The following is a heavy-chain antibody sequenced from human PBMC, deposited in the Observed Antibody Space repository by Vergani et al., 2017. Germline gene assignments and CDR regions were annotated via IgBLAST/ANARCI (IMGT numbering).Heavy chain of an antibody. D-gene: IGHD2-8*01. CDR1: GFTLSSHD. CDR3: ARSGYCAHGVCYMTYYYYMDV. Sequence: QVQLEESGGGVVQPGRSLRLSCAGSGFTLSSHDMHWGRQAPGKGPEWVAFIWYDGSKEYYADSVKGRFTISRDNSRNTLYLQMNNLRAADTAVYYCARSGYCAHGVCYMTYYYYMDVWGKGTAVTVSS. CDR2: IWYDGSKE. J-gene: IGHJ6*03. V-gene: IGHV3-33*01.